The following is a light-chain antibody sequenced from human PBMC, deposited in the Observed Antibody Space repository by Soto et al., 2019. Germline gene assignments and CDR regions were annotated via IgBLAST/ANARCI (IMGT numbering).Light chain of an antibody. CDR2: RAS. Sequence: DIQMTQSPSTLSASVGDRVTITCLASQSINTWLAWYQQKPGKAPKLLIYRASTLESGGPSRCSGSGSGTEFTLTISSLQPDDFSTYYCQHYNTYAGTFGPGTKVDI. CDR1: QSINTW. V-gene: IGKV1-5*03. J-gene: IGKJ3*01. CDR3: QHYNTYAGT.